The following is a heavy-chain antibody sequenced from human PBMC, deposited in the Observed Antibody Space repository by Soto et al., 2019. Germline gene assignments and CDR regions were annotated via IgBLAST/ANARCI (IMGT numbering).Heavy chain of an antibody. CDR3: AREASLGLDV. CDR1: GFIFSSLW. V-gene: IGHV3-74*03. CDR2: INGDGASL. J-gene: IGHJ6*02. Sequence: EVRLEEAGGGFVQPGGSLRVSCSGSGFIFSSLWMHWVRQGPGKGLEWVSRINGDGASLAYAESVKGRFSISRDNVKNALHLQMTSLGVDDTAVYFCAREASLGLDVWGRGTTVTVSS.